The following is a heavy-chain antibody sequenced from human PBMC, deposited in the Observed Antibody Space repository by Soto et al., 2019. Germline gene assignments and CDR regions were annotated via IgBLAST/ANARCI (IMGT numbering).Heavy chain of an antibody. D-gene: IGHD5-18*01. CDR2: IYYNGST. V-gene: IGHV4-59*01. CDR1: GGSISGYF. CDR3: AVRGYSYGLNWCDP. J-gene: IGHJ5*02. Sequence: PSETLSLTCTVSGGSISGYFWSWIRQPPGKGLEWIGYIYYNGSTNYNPSLKSRVTISVDTSKNQFSLKLTSVTAADTAVYYCAVRGYSYGLNWCDPWGEGTLVTVS.